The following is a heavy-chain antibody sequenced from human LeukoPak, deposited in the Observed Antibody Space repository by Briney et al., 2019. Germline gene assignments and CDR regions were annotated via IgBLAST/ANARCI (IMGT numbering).Heavy chain of an antibody. CDR3: AKEYDFWANNWFDP. Sequence: GGSLRLSCAASGFTFSSYGMSWVRQAPGKGLEWFSSISGSGGSTYYADSVKGRFTISRDNSKNTLYLQMNSLRGEDTAVYYCAKEYDFWANNWFDPWGQGTLVTVSS. J-gene: IGHJ5*02. CDR1: GFTFSSYG. V-gene: IGHV3-23*01. CDR2: ISGSGGST. D-gene: IGHD3-3*01.